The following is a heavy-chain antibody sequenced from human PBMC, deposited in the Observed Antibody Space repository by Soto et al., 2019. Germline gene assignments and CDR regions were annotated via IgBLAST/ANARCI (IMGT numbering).Heavy chain of an antibody. V-gene: IGHV3-21*01. D-gene: IGHD2-15*01. CDR1: GFTFSSYS. Sequence: EVQLVESGGGLVKPGGSLRLSCAASGFTFSSYSMNWVRQAPGKGLEWVSSISGSSSYIYYADSVKGRFTISRDNAKNSLYLQMNSLRAEDTAVYYCARDSFGDPLDYWGQGTLVTVSS. CDR2: ISGSSSYI. CDR3: ARDSFGDPLDY. J-gene: IGHJ4*02.